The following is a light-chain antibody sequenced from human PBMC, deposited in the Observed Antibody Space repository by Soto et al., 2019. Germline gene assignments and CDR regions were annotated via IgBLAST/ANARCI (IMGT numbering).Light chain of an antibody. CDR3: HQYENWLKT. J-gene: IGKJ1*01. V-gene: IGKV1-5*03. CDR1: QSISNS. Sequence: DTQTPELPPAMCATSGYGIISTCRARQSISNSLAWYQQKPGKAPNLLIYKAPSIKSGDPSRFRGSGSGTEFTLTISSLQSEDFAVYCRHQYENWLKTFGQGTHLDIK. CDR2: KAP.